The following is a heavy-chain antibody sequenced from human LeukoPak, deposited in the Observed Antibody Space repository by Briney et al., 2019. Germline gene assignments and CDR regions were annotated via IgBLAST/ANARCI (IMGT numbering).Heavy chain of an antibody. CDR1: GFTFSTYS. Sequence: GGSLRLSRAASGFTFSTYSMNWVRQAPGKGLEWVSAISGSGDYTYYADSVKGRFTISRDNSKNTLYLHMNSLRAEDTAVYYCAKVPYGSGTRGGFDYWGQGTLVTVSS. J-gene: IGHJ4*02. CDR3: AKVPYGSGTRGGFDY. D-gene: IGHD3-10*01. V-gene: IGHV3-23*01. CDR2: ISGSGDYT.